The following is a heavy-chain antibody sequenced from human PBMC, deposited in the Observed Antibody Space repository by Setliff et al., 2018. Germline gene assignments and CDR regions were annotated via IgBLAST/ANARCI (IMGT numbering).Heavy chain of an antibody. Sequence: GSLRLSCVGSGFTFGTYTMNWIRQAPGKGLEWVSSISRDSLHIYYADSLEGRFTISRDNAKNSLYLQMNSLRAEDTAIYYCARTCSGSGCYAGLESWGQGTPVTVSS. V-gene: IGHV3-21*01. CDR1: GFTFGTYT. D-gene: IGHD2-15*01. CDR2: ISRDSLHI. J-gene: IGHJ4*02. CDR3: ARTCSGSGCYAGLES.